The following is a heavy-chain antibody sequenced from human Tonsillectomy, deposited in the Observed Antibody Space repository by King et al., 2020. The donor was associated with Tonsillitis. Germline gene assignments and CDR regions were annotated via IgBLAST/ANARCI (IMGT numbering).Heavy chain of an antibody. CDR1: GFTFSSYI. Sequence: VQLVQSGGGLVKPGGSLRLSCAASGFTFSSYIMNWVRQAPGRGLEWVLSIISSSSYIYYADSLKGRFTISRDNAKNSLYLQMNSLRAEDTAVYYCAREGPRTGYSYGWGWFDPWGQGTLVTVSS. D-gene: IGHD5-18*01. J-gene: IGHJ5*02. V-gene: IGHV3-21*01. CDR2: IISSSSYI. CDR3: AREGPRTGYSYGWGWFDP.